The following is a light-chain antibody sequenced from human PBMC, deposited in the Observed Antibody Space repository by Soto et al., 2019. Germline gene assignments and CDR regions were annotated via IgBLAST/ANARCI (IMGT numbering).Light chain of an antibody. J-gene: IGKJ1*01. Sequence: EIVMTQSPATLSVSPGERATLSCRASQSVGRNLAWYQQKPGQPPRLLLYGASSMATGVPARFGGSGSGSEFTLTISGLQSEDFAVYFCQQYNDWPRTFGQGTKVDIK. CDR2: GAS. CDR1: QSVGRN. V-gene: IGKV3-15*01. CDR3: QQYNDWPRT.